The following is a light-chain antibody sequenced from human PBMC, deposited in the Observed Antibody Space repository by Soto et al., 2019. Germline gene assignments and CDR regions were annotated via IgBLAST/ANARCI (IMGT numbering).Light chain of an antibody. Sequence: DIQMTQSPSSLSASVGDTVTITCRASQGISNYLAWYQQKPGQVPNLLIYAASTLQSGVPSRFSGSGSGTDFTLTFRSLRPEDVATYYCQKYNNAPRTFGQGTKVEI. CDR1: QGISNY. CDR2: AAS. CDR3: QKYNNAPRT. J-gene: IGKJ1*01. V-gene: IGKV1-27*01.